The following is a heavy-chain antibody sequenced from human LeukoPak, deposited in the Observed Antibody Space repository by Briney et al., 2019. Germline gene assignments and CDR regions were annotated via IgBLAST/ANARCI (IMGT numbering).Heavy chain of an antibody. CDR3: AARGPYPYYYDSSGYQRFDY. V-gene: IGHV1-2*02. D-gene: IGHD3-22*01. CDR2: INPNSGGT. J-gene: IGHJ4*02. Sequence: ASVKVSCKASGYTFTGYYMHWVRQAPGQGLEWMGWINPNSGGTNYAQKFQGRVTMTRDTSIGTAYMELSRLRSDDTAVYYCAARGPYPYYYDSSGYQRFDYWGQGTLVTVSS. CDR1: GYTFTGYY.